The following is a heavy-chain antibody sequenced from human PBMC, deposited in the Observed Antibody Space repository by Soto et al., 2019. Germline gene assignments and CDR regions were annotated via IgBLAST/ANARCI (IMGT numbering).Heavy chain of an antibody. V-gene: IGHV3-7*01. D-gene: IGHD2-15*01. CDR1: GFTFSSSW. J-gene: IGHJ4*02. Sequence: PGGSLRLSCAASGFTFSSSWMNWVRQAPGKGLEWVAGIKEDASKQFYAASVEGRFTISRDNSKAILYLQMNSLRAEDTAVYYCAAWAEGATEVHWGQGTLVTVSS. CDR3: AAWAEGATEVH. CDR2: IKEDASKQ.